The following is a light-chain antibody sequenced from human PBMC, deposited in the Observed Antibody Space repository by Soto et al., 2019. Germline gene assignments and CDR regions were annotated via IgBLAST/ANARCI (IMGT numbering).Light chain of an antibody. CDR2: EVS. Sequence: QSVLTQPSSVSGSPGQSITISCTGTSFDIVVYNYVSWYQHHPGKAPKLMIYEVSNRPSGVSNRFSGSKSGNTASLNISVLQAEDEAHYYCSSYAGSNNFVFGTGTKVTVL. J-gene: IGLJ1*01. CDR3: SSYAGSNNFV. V-gene: IGLV2-14*01. CDR1: SFDIVVYNY.